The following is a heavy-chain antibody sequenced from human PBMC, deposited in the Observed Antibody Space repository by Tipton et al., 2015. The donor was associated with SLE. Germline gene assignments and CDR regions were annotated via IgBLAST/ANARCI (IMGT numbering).Heavy chain of an antibody. CDR1: GGSFSGYY. V-gene: IGHV4-34*01. D-gene: IGHD6-13*01. CDR3: ARVGLAAPGDY. Sequence: TLSLTCAVYGGSFSGYYWSWIRQPPGKGLEWIGEINHSGSTNYNPSPKSRVTISVDTSKNQFSLKLSSVTAADTAVYYCARVGLAAPGDYWGQGTLVTVSS. CDR2: INHSGST. J-gene: IGHJ4*02.